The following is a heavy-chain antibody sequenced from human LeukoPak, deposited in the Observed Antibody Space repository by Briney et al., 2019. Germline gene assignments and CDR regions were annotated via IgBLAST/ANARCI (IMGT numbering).Heavy chain of an antibody. CDR3: ARGRSSSGWSN. D-gene: IGHD6-19*01. V-gene: IGHV3-23*01. J-gene: IGHJ4*02. CDR2: ITESGGSA. CDR1: GFTFSSYA. Sequence: GGSLRLSCAASGFTFSSYAMSWVRQAPGKGLEWVSAITESGGSAYYADSVKGRFTISRDNSKNTLYLQMYSLRAEDTAVYYCARGRSSSGWSNWGQGTQVTVSP.